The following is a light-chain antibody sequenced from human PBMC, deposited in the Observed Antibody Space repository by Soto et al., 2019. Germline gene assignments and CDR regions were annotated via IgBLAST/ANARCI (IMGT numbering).Light chain of an antibody. V-gene: IGKV3-20*01. CDR2: GAS. CDR1: QRVSSSY. J-gene: IGKJ2*01. Sequence: EIVLTQSPGTLSLSPGERATLSCRASQRVSSSYLAWYQQKPGQAPRLLIYGASSRATGIPDRFSGSGSGTDFTLTISRLEPEDFAAYFCHRYGSSPPFTFGQGTKVEI. CDR3: HRYGSSPPFT.